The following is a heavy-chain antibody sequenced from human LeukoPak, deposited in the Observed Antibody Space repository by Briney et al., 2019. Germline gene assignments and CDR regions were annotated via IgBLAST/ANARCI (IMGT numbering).Heavy chain of an antibody. V-gene: IGHV1-24*01. CDR3: ATFKTYSSSSPHAGFDY. D-gene: IGHD6-13*01. CDR2: FDPEDGET. CDR1: GYTLTELS. Sequence: ASVKVSCKVYGYTLTELSMHWVRQAPGKGLEWMGGFDPEDGETIYAQKFQGRVTMTEDTSTDTAYMELSSLRSEDTAVYYCATFKTYSSSSPHAGFDYWGQGTLVTVSS. J-gene: IGHJ4*02.